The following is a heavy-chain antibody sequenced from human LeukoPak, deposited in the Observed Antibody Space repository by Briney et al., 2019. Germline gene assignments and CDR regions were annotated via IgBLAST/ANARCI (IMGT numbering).Heavy chain of an antibody. CDR1: GFTFSSYS. J-gene: IGHJ4*02. CDR3: ARDHWYSSNVRGGFDY. Sequence: GGSLRLSCAASGFTFSSYSMNWVRQAPGKGLEWVSSISSSSSYIYYTDSVKGRFTISRDNAKNSLYLQMNSLRAEDTAVYYCARDHWYSSNVRGGFDYWGQGTLVTVSS. V-gene: IGHV3-21*01. D-gene: IGHD6-13*01. CDR2: ISSSSSYI.